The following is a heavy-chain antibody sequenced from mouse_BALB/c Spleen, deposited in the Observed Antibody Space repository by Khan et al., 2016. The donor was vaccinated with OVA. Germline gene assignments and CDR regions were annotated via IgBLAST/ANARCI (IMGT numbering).Heavy chain of an antibody. CDR1: GYSITSDYA. Sequence: EVQLQESGPGLVKPSLSLSLTCTVTGYSITSDYAWNWMRQFPGHKLEWMGYISYCGRTSYTPSLKSRISITRDTSKNQSFLQLNSVTTEDTATYFCVRVLAYWGQGTLVTVSA. CDR2: ISYCGRT. D-gene: IGHD2-14*01. V-gene: IGHV3-2*02. CDR3: VRVLAY. J-gene: IGHJ3*01.